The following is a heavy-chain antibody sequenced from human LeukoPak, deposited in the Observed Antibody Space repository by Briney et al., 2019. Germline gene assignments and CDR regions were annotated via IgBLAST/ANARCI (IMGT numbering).Heavy chain of an antibody. Sequence: SETLSLTCTVSGGSISSYYWSWIRQPPGKGLEWIGYIYYSGSTNYNPSLKSRVTISVDTSKNQFSLKLSSVTAADTAVYYCARVLLEQQLGDNWFDPWGQGTLVTVSS. V-gene: IGHV4-59*01. CDR2: IYYSGST. CDR1: GGSISSYY. J-gene: IGHJ5*02. CDR3: ARVLLEQQLGDNWFDP. D-gene: IGHD6-13*01.